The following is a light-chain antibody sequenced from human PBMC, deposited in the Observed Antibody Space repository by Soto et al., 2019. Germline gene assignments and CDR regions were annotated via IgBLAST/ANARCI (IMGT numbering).Light chain of an antibody. Sequence: EIFLTQSPDTLSFSPGERATLTCRASQSVTNYIAWYQQRPGQAPRLLIYDASNRATGIPARFSGSGSGTDFTLTISSLQSEDFATYYCQQLNSYPITFGQGTRLENK. J-gene: IGKJ5*01. CDR2: DAS. CDR3: QQLNSYPIT. CDR1: QSVTNY. V-gene: IGKV3-11*01.